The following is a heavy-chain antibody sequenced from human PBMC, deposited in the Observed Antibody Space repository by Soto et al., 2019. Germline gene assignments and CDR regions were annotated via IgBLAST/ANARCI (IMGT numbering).Heavy chain of an antibody. J-gene: IGHJ4*02. CDR3: ARIPNYDSSGWIDY. V-gene: IGHV4-30-2*01. CDR1: GGSISSGGYS. Sequence: SETLSLTCAVSGGSISSGGYSWSWIRQPPGKGLEWIGYIYHSGSTYYNPSLKSRVTISVDRSKNQFSLKLSSVTAADTAVYYCARIPNYDSSGWIDYWGQGTLVTVSS. D-gene: IGHD3-22*01. CDR2: IYHSGST.